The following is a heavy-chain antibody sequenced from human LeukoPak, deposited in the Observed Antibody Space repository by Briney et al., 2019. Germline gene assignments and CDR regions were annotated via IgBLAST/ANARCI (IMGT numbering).Heavy chain of an antibody. D-gene: IGHD3-22*01. CDR1: GFTFSSYS. CDR3: AKALYDTSGGGY. J-gene: IGHJ4*02. CDR2: ISSSSSYI. V-gene: IGHV3-21*01. Sequence: GGSLRLSCATSGFTFSSYSMNWVRQAPGKGLEWVSSISSSSSYIYYADSVKGRFTISRDNAKNSLYLQMNSLRAEDTAVYYCAKALYDTSGGGYWGQGTLVTVSS.